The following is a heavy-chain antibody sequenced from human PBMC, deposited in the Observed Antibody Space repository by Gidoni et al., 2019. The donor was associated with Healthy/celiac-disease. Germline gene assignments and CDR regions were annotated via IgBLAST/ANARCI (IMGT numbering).Heavy chain of an antibody. D-gene: IGHD4-17*01. CDR2: ISSSGSTI. Sequence: QVQLVESGGGVVKPGGSLRLACAASGCTCRDYYMGWIRRAPGKGLEWVSYISSSGSTIYYADSVKGRFTISRDNAKNSLYLQMNSLSAEDTAVYYCARDWDYDYGDYSPSIYWGQGTLVTVSS. V-gene: IGHV3-11*01. CDR1: GCTCRDYY. CDR3: ARDWDYDYGDYSPSIY. J-gene: IGHJ4*02.